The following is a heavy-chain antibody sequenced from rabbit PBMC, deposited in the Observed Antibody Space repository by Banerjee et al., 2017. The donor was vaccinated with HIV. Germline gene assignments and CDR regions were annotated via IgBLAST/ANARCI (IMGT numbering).Heavy chain of an antibody. Sequence: QEQLVESGGGLVQPEGSLTLTCTASGFDFSSNAMCWVRQAPGKGLEWIACIYISSGSTWYASWAKGRFTISKTSSTTVTLQMTSLTAADTATYFCARDRILYYTYDYTDYPYAKMDLWGPGTLVTVS. V-gene: IGHV1S45*01. D-gene: IGHD6-1*01. CDR2: IYISSGST. CDR1: GFDFSSNA. J-gene: IGHJ4*01. CDR3: ARDRILYYTYDYTDYPYAKMDL.